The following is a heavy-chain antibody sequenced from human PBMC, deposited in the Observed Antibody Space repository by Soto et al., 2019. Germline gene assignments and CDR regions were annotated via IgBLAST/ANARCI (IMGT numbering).Heavy chain of an antibody. D-gene: IGHD2-15*01. V-gene: IGHV3-30*18. J-gene: IGHJ4*02. Sequence: QVQLVESGGGVVQPGRSLRLPCAASGFTFSSYGMHWVRQAPGKGLEWVAVISYDGSNKYYADSVKGRFTISRDNSKNTLYLQMNSLRAEDTAVYYCAKDHREACSGGSCYSVEDYWGQGTLVTVSS. CDR1: GFTFSSYG. CDR2: ISYDGSNK. CDR3: AKDHREACSGGSCYSVEDY.